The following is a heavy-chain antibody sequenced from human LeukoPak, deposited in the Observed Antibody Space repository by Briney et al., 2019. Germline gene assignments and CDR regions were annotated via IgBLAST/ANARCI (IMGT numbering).Heavy chain of an antibody. Sequence: GGSLRLSSAASGFTFDDYAMHWVRQAPGKGLEWVSGISWNSGSIGYADSVKGRFTISRDNAKNSLYLQMNSLRAEDTALYYCAKDISYYGSGSYLDYWGQGTLVTVSS. J-gene: IGHJ4*02. CDR3: AKDISYYGSGSYLDY. CDR1: GFTFDDYA. CDR2: ISWNSGSI. V-gene: IGHV3-9*01. D-gene: IGHD3-10*01.